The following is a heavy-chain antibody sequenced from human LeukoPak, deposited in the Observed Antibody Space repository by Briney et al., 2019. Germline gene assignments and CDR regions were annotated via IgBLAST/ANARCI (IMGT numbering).Heavy chain of an antibody. CDR2: ISSSSSYI. D-gene: IGHD6-19*01. CDR3: ARARPRGWYFDY. V-gene: IGHV3-21*01. Sequence: GGSLRLSCAASGFTFSSYSMNWVRQAPGKGLEWVSSISSSSSYIYYADSVKGRFTISRDNAKNSLHLQMNSLRAEDTAVYYCARARPRGWYFDYWGQGTLVTVSS. J-gene: IGHJ4*02. CDR1: GFTFSSYS.